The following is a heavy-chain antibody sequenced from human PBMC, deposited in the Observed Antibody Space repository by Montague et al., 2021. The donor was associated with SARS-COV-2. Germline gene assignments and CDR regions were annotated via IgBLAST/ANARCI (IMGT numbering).Heavy chain of an antibody. CDR2: IYWDSDV. V-gene: IGHV2-5*02. CDR1: GFSLTSFGEA. J-gene: IGHJ5*02. Sequence: VKPTQTLTLTCTLSGFSLTSFGEAVGWVRQPPGKALEWLAFIYWDSDVRFSPSLKSRLTITKDVSKNQVVLTIINMDPVDTATYFCARGRRHIVPPNCLDPWGQGILVTVSS. D-gene: IGHD3-16*02. CDR3: ARGRRHIVPPNCLDP.